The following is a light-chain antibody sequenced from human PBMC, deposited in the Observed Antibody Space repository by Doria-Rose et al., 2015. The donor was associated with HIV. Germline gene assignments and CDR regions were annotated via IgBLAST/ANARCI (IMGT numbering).Light chain of an antibody. V-gene: IGKV4-1*01. CDR2: WAS. CDR1: QSLLYTSKNY. J-gene: IGKJ3*01. CDR3: QQYYDTPS. Sequence: TQSPESLGMSLGERATPNCKSNQSLLYTSKNYLAWYQQKPGQPPKLLIYWASTRQYGVPARFSGSGSGTDFTPTISSLEAEDVAVYYCQQYYDTPSFGPGTTVDIK.